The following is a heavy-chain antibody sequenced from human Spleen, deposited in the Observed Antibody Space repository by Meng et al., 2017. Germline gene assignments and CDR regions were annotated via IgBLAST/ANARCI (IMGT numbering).Heavy chain of an antibody. J-gene: IGHJ4*02. Sequence: ASVKVSCKASGYTFTGYYMHWVRQAPGQGLEWMGWINPNSGGTNYAQKFQGRVTMTRDTSISTAYMELSRLRSDDTAVYYCARVVGYHDSSGLQLWGQGTLVTVSS. CDR2: INPNSGGT. CDR1: GYTFTGYY. D-gene: IGHD3-22*01. CDR3: ARVVGYHDSSGLQL. V-gene: IGHV1-2*02.